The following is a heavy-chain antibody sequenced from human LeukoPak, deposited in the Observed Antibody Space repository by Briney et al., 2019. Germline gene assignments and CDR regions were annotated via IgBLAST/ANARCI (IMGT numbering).Heavy chain of an antibody. Sequence: GGSLRFSCAASEFSVGSNYMTWVRQAPGKGLEWVSLIYSGGSTYYADSVKGRFTISRDNAKNSLYLQMNSLRAEDTAVYYCARVQRQPLTYCSGGSCYPYYYYYMDVWGKGTTVTVSS. V-gene: IGHV3-66*01. CDR2: IYSGGST. D-gene: IGHD2-15*01. CDR1: EFSVGSNY. CDR3: ARVQRQPLTYCSGGSCYPYYYYYMDV. J-gene: IGHJ6*03.